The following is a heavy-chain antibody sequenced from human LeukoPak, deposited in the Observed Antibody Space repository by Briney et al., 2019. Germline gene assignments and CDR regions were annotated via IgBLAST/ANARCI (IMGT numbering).Heavy chain of an antibody. CDR3: AREGRPYRPFDY. Sequence: SETLSLTCGVSGCSISSTNWWTWVRPPPGEGLEWIGEVHLSGRTNYNPSLESRVTMSVDMYENHISLKLTSVTAADTAVYYCAREGRPYRPFDYSGKGTLVTVSS. D-gene: IGHD6-6*01. V-gene: IGHV4-4*02. CDR2: VHLSGRT. CDR1: GCSISSTNW. J-gene: IGHJ4*02.